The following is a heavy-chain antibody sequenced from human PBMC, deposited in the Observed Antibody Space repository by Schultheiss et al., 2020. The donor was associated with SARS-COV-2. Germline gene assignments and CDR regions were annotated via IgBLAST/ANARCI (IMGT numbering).Heavy chain of an antibody. D-gene: IGHD3-3*01. CDR1: GFTFSSYA. V-gene: IGHV3-30*03. CDR3: ARDRIDVPDYDFWSGYYRHYYYGMDV. J-gene: IGHJ6*02. CDR2: ISYDGSKK. Sequence: GESLKISCAASGFTFSSYAMSWVRQAPGKGLEWVAVISYDGSKKYYADSVKGRFTISRDISKSTLYLQMNSLRAEDTAVYYCARDRIDVPDYDFWSGYYRHYYYGMDVWGQGTTVTVSS.